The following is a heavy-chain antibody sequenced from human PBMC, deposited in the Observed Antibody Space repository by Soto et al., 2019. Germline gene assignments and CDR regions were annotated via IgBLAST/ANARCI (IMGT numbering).Heavy chain of an antibody. V-gene: IGHV6-1*01. J-gene: IGHJ4*02. CDR1: GDSVSGNSAA. CDR3: GGEAPYYESNDSYLDD. CDR2: TYYRSKWYN. D-gene: IGHD3-16*01. Sequence: SQTLSLTCAISGDSVSGNSAAWNWIRQSPSRGLEWLGRTYYRSKWYNDYAVSVKSRITVTPDTSKNQFSLHLNSVTPEDTAVYYVGGEAPYYESNDSYLDDWGQGDPVTVSS.